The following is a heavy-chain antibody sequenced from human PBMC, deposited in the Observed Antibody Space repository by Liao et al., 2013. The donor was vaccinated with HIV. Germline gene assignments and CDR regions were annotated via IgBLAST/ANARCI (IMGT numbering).Heavy chain of an antibody. CDR2: IIHSGSA. Sequence: QLRLQESGPGLVKPSETLSLTCTVSGDSITSIDYYWGWIRQPPGKGLEWIGEIIHSGSANYNPSLRDRVTISVDTSKNQFSLRVRSVTAADTAVYYCARSSLLVRWFDPWGQGTLVTVSS. J-gene: IGHJ5*02. V-gene: IGHV4-39*07. CDR1: GDSITSIDYY. CDR3: ARSSLLVRWFDP.